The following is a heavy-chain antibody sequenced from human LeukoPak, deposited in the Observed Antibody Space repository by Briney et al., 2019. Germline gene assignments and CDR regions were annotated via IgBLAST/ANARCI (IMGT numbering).Heavy chain of an antibody. CDR3: ARVGTTVTTLHWDSLDY. J-gene: IGHJ4*02. V-gene: IGHV1-8*01. CDR1: GYTFTSYD. D-gene: IGHD4-17*01. Sequence: GASVKVSCKASGYTFTSYDINWVRQATGQGLEWMGWMNPNSGNTGYAQKFQGRVTMTRNTSISTAYMELSSLRSEDTAVYYCARVGTTVTTLHWDSLDYWGQGTLVTVSS. CDR2: MNPNSGNT.